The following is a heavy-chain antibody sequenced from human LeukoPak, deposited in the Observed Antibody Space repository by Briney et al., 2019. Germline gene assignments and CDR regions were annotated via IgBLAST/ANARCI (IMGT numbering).Heavy chain of an antibody. D-gene: IGHD5-12*01. V-gene: IGHV3-21*01. CDR2: ISSSSSYI. J-gene: IGHJ5*02. Sequence: PGGSLRLSCAASGFTFSSYEMNWVRQAPGKGLEWVSSISSSSSYIYYADSVKGRFTISRDNAKNSLYLQMNSLRAEDTAVYYCARDLTYSGYDSHTDPWGQGTLVTVSS. CDR3: ARDLTYSGYDSHTDP. CDR1: GFTFSSYE.